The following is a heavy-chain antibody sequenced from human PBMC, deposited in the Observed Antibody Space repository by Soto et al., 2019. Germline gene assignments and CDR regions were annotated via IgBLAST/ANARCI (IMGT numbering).Heavy chain of an antibody. Sequence: QPGGSLRLSCVASGFTFGSHGMHWVRQAPGKGLEWVAVISYDETNEHYVDSVKGRFTISRDNAKSILYLQMNRLRPEDTAVDKGAKDLRTTISDYGMDVWGQGTTVTVSS. J-gene: IGHJ6*02. CDR2: ISYDETNE. CDR1: GFTFGSHG. V-gene: IGHV3-30*18. CDR3: AKDLRTTISDYGMDV.